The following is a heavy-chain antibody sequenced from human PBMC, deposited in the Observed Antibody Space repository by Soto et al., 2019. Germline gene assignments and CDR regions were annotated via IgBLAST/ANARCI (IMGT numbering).Heavy chain of an antibody. V-gene: IGHV4-4*07. Sequence: PSETLSLTCTVSGASISGFYWSWIRKSAGKGLEWIGRIYATGTTDYNPSLKSRVMMSVDTSKKQFSLKLRSVTAADTVVYYCVRDGTKTLRDWFDHWGQGISVTVSS. CDR1: GASISGFY. CDR3: VRDGTKTLRDWFDH. CDR2: IYATGTT. J-gene: IGHJ5*02. D-gene: IGHD1-1*01.